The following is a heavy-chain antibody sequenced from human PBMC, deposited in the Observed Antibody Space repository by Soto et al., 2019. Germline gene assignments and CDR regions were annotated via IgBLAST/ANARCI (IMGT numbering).Heavy chain of an antibody. J-gene: IGHJ4*02. CDR3: AKDPSSSSWYVSNYFDY. Sequence: GGSLRLSCAASGFNFGSYGMHWVRQAPGKGLEWVAVISYDGSNKYYADSVKGRFTISRDNSKNTLYLQMNSLRAEDTAVYYCAKDPSSSSWYVSNYFDYWGQGTLVTVSS. V-gene: IGHV3-30*18. D-gene: IGHD6-13*01. CDR2: ISYDGSNK. CDR1: GFNFGSYG.